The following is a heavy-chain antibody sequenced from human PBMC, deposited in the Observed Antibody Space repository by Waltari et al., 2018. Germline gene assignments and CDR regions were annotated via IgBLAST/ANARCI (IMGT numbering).Heavy chain of an antibody. Sequence: EVQLVESGGGLVQPGGSLRLSCAASGFTFSSHWMHWVRQAPGKGLVLVSRIKSDGSSTSYADSVKGRFTISRDNAKNTLYLQMNSLRVEDTAVYFCAKGVEYWGQGTLVTVSS. V-gene: IGHV3-74*01. D-gene: IGHD2-15*01. CDR2: IKSDGSST. CDR1: GFTFSSHW. J-gene: IGHJ4*02. CDR3: AKGVEY.